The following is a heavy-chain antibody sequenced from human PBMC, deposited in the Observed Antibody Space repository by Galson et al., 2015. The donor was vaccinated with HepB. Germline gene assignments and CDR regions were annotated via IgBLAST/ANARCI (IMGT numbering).Heavy chain of an antibody. CDR1: GFTVSSNY. J-gene: IGHJ6*02. CDR3: ARDLSKAVTDYYYYYNMDV. D-gene: IGHD4-17*01. Sequence: SLRLSCAASGFTVSSNYMSWVRQAPGKGLEWVSVIYSGGSTYYADSVKGRFTISRDNSKNTLYLQMNSLRAEDTAVYYCARDLSKAVTDYYYYYNMDVWGQGTTVTVSS. V-gene: IGHV3-66*01. CDR2: IYSGGST.